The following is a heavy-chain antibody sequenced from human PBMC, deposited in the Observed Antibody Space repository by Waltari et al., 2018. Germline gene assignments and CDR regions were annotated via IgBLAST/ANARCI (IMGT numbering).Heavy chain of an antibody. D-gene: IGHD5-18*01. Sequence: DVQLVESGGGLVHPGGSRRLSWAASGCSVSTTHMSWVRQTPGKGLDWVSIIYPAGSTYNADSVVGRFTIYRDISQNTLHLQMNNLRPEDTAIYYCTTSRDEYTAMVFFDHWGQGTLVSVSS. CDR1: GCSVSTTH. V-gene: IGHV3-66*02. J-gene: IGHJ4*02. CDR3: TTSRDEYTAMVFFDH. CDR2: IYPAGST.